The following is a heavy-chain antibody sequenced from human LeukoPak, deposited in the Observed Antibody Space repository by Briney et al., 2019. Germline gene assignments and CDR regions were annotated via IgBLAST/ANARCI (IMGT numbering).Heavy chain of an antibody. V-gene: IGHV3-21*01. Sequence: PGGSLRLSCAASGFTFSSYTMNWVRQAPGKGLEWVSSISYSGSYIYYEDSVKGRLTISRDNAKNSLYLQMNSLRAEDTAVYYCAKEYSSSSSWYFDYWGQGTLVTVSS. CDR2: ISYSGSYI. J-gene: IGHJ4*02. CDR3: AKEYSSSSSWYFDY. D-gene: IGHD6-6*01. CDR1: GFTFSSYT.